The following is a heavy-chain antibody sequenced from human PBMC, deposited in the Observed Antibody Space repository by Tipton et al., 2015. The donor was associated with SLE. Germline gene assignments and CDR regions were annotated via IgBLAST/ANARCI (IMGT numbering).Heavy chain of an antibody. Sequence: SLRLSCAASGFTVSSNYMSWVRQAPGKGLEWVSVIYSGGSTYYADSVKGRFTISRHNSKNTLYLQMNSLRAEDTAVYYCARWGSRAVAGYYFDYWGQGTLVTVSS. V-gene: IGHV3-53*04. CDR3: ARWGSRAVAGYYFDY. J-gene: IGHJ4*02. D-gene: IGHD6-19*01. CDR2: IYSGGST. CDR1: GFTVSSNY.